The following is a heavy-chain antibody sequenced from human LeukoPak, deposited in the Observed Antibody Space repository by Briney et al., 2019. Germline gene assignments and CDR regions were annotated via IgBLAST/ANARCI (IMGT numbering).Heavy chain of an antibody. D-gene: IGHD1-26*01. J-gene: IGHJ3*01. Sequence: SETLSLTCTVSGVSISHYDWSWIRQPPGKGLEWIGYMFYSGSTNYNPSVKSRVTISADTSKNQLSLKLESVTAADTAVYYCARRGGSPLGAFDVWGQGTMVTVSS. CDR2: MFYSGST. V-gene: IGHV4-59*01. CDR3: ARRGGSPLGAFDV. CDR1: GVSISHYD.